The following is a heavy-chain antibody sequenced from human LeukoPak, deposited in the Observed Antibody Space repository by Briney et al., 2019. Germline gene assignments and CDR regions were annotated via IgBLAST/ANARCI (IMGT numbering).Heavy chain of an antibody. CDR1: GYTFTSYY. CDR3: ARCFEWRDAFDI. V-gene: IGHV1-46*01. Sequence: ASVKVSRKASGYTFTSYYMHWVRQAPGQGLEWMGIINPSGGSTSYAQKFRGRVTMTTDTSTSTAYMELRSLRSDDTAVYYCARCFEWRDAFDIWGQGTMVTVSS. D-gene: IGHD3-3*01. CDR2: INPSGGST. J-gene: IGHJ3*02.